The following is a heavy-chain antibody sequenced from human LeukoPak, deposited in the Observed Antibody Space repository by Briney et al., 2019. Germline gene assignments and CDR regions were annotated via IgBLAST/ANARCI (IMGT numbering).Heavy chain of an antibody. CDR1: GFTFSSYW. V-gene: IGHV3-7*03. Sequence: GGSLRLSCAASGFTFSSYWMSWVRQAPGKGLEWVANIKQDGSEKYYVDSVKGRFTISRDNAKNSLYLQMNSLRAEDTALYYCAKDILWFGELTGFDYWGQGTLVTVSS. D-gene: IGHD3-10*01. CDR2: IKQDGSEK. J-gene: IGHJ4*02. CDR3: AKDILWFGELTGFDY.